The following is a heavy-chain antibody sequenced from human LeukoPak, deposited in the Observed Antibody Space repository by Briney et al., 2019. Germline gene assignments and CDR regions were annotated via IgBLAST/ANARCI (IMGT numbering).Heavy chain of an antibody. V-gene: IGHV1-24*01. Sequence: GASVNVSYKVSGYTLTELSMHWVRQAPGKGLEWMGGFDPEDGETIYAQKFQGRVTMTEDTSTDTAYMELSSLRSEDTAVYYCATVRYDSSGSNYWGQGTLVTVSS. D-gene: IGHD3-22*01. J-gene: IGHJ4*02. CDR3: ATVRYDSSGSNY. CDR1: GYTLTELS. CDR2: FDPEDGET.